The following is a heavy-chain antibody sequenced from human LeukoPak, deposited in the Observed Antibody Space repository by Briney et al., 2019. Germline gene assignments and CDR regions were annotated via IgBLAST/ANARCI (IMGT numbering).Heavy chain of an antibody. CDR3: ARALKVCSSTSCDDY. CDR1: GGTFSSYT. J-gene: IGHJ4*02. D-gene: IGHD2-2*01. V-gene: IGHV1-69*02. CDR2: IIPILGIA. Sequence: ASVKVSCKASGGTFSSYTISWVRQAPGQGLEWMGRIIPILGIANYAQKFQGRVTITADKSTSTAYMELSSLRPEDTAVYYCARALKVCSSTSCDDYWGQGTLVTVSS.